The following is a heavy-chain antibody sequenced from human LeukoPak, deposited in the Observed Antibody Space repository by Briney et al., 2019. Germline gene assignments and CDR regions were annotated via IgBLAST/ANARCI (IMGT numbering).Heavy chain of an antibody. CDR1: GGTFSSYA. D-gene: IGHD2-15*01. CDR2: IIPIVGTA. CDR3: ARAEGYCSGGSCYSPYYYYYMDV. Sequence: ASVKVSCKASGGTFSSYAISWVRQAPGQGLEWMGRIIPIVGTANYAQKFQGRVTITTDESTSTAYMELSSLRSEDTAVYYCARAEGYCSGGSCYSPYYYYYMDVWGKGTTVTVSS. V-gene: IGHV1-69*05. J-gene: IGHJ6*03.